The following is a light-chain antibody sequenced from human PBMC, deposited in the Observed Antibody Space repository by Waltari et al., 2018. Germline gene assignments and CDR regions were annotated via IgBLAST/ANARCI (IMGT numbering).Light chain of an antibody. CDR1: QSVGNY. J-gene: IGKJ4*01. CDR2: AAS. Sequence: IQMTQSPSSLSASVGDRVPITCRASQSVGNYLNLYQQRPGQAPKVLIYAASTLQSGVPSRFSGSGSGTDFTLTINSLQPEDLSIYYCQQTYSAPLSFGGGTKVEMK. CDR3: QQTYSAPLS. V-gene: IGKV1-39*01.